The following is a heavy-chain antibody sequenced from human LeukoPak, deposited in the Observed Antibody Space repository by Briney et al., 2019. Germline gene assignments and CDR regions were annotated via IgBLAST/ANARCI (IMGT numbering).Heavy chain of an antibody. CDR1: ELTFGDYC. Sequence: GGSLRLSCAPPELTFGDYCMNWVRKGPGKGLEWVATITKDGAAKYYVDCVKGRFTISRDNSKNTLYVQMNSLRPEDTAVYYCATASGRGVYDYFDYWGQGTLVTVSS. CDR3: ATASGRGVYDYFDY. CDR2: ITKDGAAK. D-gene: IGHD5/OR15-5a*01. V-gene: IGHV3-7*01. J-gene: IGHJ4*02.